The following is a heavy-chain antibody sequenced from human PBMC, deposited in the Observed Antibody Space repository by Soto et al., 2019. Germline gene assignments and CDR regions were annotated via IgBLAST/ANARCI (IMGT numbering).Heavy chain of an antibody. CDR1: GGTFNNYV. CDR3: AGRCDSTTCLGHFYY. D-gene: IGHD2-2*01. CDR2: ILPIFATA. Sequence: QVQLVQSGAEVKKPGSSVKVSCKASGGTFNNYVVNWVRQAPGQGLEWMGGILPIFATANYAQKFQGRVTITADKSTSTAYMELTSLRSEDTAVYYCAGRCDSTTCLGHFYYWGQGTLVTVAS. V-gene: IGHV1-69*06. J-gene: IGHJ4*02.